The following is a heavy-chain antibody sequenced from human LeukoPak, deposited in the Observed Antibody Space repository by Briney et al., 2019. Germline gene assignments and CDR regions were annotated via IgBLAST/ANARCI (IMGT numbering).Heavy chain of an antibody. CDR3: ARRPPSYCSSTSCYSDYYGMVV. J-gene: IGHJ6*02. Sequence: GESLKISCKGSGYSFTSYWIGWVRQMPGKGLEWMGIIYPGDSDTRYSPSFQGQVTFSADKSISTAYLQWSSLKASDTAMYYCARRPPSYCSSTSCYSDYYGMVVWGQGTTVTVSS. CDR2: IYPGDSDT. V-gene: IGHV5-51*01. CDR1: GYSFTSYW. D-gene: IGHD2-2*01.